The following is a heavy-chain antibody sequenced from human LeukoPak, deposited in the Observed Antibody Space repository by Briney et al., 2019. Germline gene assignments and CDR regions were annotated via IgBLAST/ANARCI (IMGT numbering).Heavy chain of an antibody. D-gene: IGHD6-19*01. CDR3: ARDLERPSGWYDVMPGLRDY. Sequence: GRSLRLSCAASGFTFSSYAMHWVRQAPGKGLEWVAVISYDGSNKYYADSVKGRFTISRDNSKNTLYLQMNSLRAEDTAVYYCARDLERPSGWYDVMPGLRDYWGQGTLVTVSS. J-gene: IGHJ4*02. CDR2: ISYDGSNK. CDR1: GFTFSSYA. V-gene: IGHV3-30-3*01.